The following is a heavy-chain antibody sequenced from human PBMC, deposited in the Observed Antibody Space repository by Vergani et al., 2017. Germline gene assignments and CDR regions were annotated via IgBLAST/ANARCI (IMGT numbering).Heavy chain of an antibody. CDR1: GFTFSSYW. CDR3: AIDFTPMVRGPYKY. V-gene: IGHV3-7*03. J-gene: IGHJ4*02. D-gene: IGHD3-10*01. CDR2: IKQDGSEK. Sequence: EVQLVESGGGLVQPGGSLRLSCAASGFTFSSYWMSWVRQAPGKGLEWVANIKQDGSEKYYVDSVKGRFTISRDNAKNSLYLQMNSLRAEDTALYYCAIDFTPMVRGPYKYWGQGTLVTVSS.